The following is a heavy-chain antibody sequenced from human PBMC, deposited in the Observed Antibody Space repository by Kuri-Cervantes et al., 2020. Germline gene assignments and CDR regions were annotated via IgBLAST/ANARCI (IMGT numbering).Heavy chain of an antibody. CDR1: GFTFSSYG. CDR2: ISYDGSNK. V-gene: IGHV3-30*18. D-gene: IGHD3-10*01. Sequence: GGSLRLSCAASGFTFSSYGMHWVRQAPGKGLEWVAVISYDGSNKYYVDSVKGRFTISRDNSKNTLSLQMNSLRAEDTAVYYCAKDRSSGFGEPDYWGQGTLVTVSS. J-gene: IGHJ4*02. CDR3: AKDRSSGFGEPDY.